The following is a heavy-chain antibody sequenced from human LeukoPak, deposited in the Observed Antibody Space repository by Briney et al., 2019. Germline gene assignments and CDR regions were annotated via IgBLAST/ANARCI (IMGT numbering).Heavy chain of an antibody. CDR1: GGSISSYY. V-gene: IGHV4-59*01. D-gene: IGHD1-14*01. CDR2: IYYSGST. J-gene: IGHJ3*02. Sequence: SETLSLTSTVSGGSISSYYWSWIRQPPGKGLEWIGYIYYSGSTNYNPSLKSRVTISVDTSKNQFSLKLSSVTAADTAVYYCAREGGTGAFDIWGQGTMVTVSS. CDR3: AREGGTGAFDI.